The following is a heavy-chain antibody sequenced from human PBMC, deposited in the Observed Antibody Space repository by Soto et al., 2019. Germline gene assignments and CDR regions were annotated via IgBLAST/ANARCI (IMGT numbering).Heavy chain of an antibody. J-gene: IGHJ4*02. CDR3: TRDIDFGY. CDR1: GDSVSSNSAG. V-gene: IGHV6-1*01. Sequence: QTLSLTCAISGDSVSSNSAGWNWIRQSPSRGLEWLGRTFYRSRWYNEYAVSVKGRITVSPDTSRNQISLQLNSVTPDDTAVYFCTRDIDFGYWGRGTQVTVSS. CDR2: TFYRSRWYN. D-gene: IGHD3-3*01.